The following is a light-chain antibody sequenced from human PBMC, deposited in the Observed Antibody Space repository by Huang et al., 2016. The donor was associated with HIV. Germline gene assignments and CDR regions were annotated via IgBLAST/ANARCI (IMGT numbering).Light chain of an antibody. CDR3: QQSYNSWT. CDR2: GAS. Sequence: DIQMTQSPSSLSASVGDRVTVTCRASQSLGNYLNWYQQKPRKAPKLLIYGASSLQSGVPSRFSGSGSGTVFILSITSLQPEDFATYYCQQSYNSWTFGQGTKVDIK. J-gene: IGKJ1*01. CDR1: QSLGNY. V-gene: IGKV1-39*01.